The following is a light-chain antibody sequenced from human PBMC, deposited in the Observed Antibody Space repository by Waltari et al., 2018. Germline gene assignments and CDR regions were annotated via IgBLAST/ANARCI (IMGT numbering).Light chain of an antibody. V-gene: IGKV3-20*01. CDR1: QSVSRA. CDR2: GAS. J-gene: IGKJ1*01. CDR3: QHYVRLPAT. Sequence: EIVLTQSPGSLSSSPGERVTLSCRAIQSVSRALAWYQKKPGQAPRLLISGASNRATGIPDRFSGRGSETDFSLTISRLEPEDFAVYYCQHYVRLPATFGRGTKVEIK.